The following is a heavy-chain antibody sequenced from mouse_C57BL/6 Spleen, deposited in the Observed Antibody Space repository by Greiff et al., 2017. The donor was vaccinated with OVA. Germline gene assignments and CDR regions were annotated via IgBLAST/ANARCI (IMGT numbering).Heavy chain of an antibody. CDR1: GYTFTNYW. Sequence: QVQLQQSGAELVRPGTSVKMSCKASGYTFTNYWIGWAKQRPGHGLEWIGDIYPGGGYTNYNEKFKGKATLTADKSSSTAYMQFSSLTSEDSAIYYCARGDYGSSPWFAYWGQGTLVTVSA. D-gene: IGHD1-1*01. J-gene: IGHJ3*01. V-gene: IGHV1-63*01. CDR2: IYPGGGYT. CDR3: ARGDYGSSPWFAY.